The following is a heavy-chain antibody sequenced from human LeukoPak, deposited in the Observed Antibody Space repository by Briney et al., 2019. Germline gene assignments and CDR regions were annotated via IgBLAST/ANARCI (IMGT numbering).Heavy chain of an antibody. Sequence: GGSLRLSCAASGFTFDDYAMHWVRQAPGKGLEWVSGIGWNSGSIGYADSVKGRFTISRDNAKNSLYLQMNSLRAEDMALYYCAKSLTYYYDSSGYFDYWGQGTLVTDSS. D-gene: IGHD3-22*01. CDR2: IGWNSGSI. CDR1: GFTFDDYA. CDR3: AKSLTYYYDSSGYFDY. J-gene: IGHJ4*02. V-gene: IGHV3-9*03.